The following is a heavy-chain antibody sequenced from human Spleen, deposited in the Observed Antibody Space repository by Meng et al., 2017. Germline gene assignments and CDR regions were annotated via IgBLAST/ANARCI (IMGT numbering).Heavy chain of an antibody. CDR1: GFTFNKYW. D-gene: IGHD2-21*02. CDR3: ASELWGDFPH. V-gene: IGHV3-74*01. J-gene: IGHJ4*02. CDR2: INTDGSTT. Sequence: EVLLGESGGGLVQPGGSLRLSCVASGFTFNKYWGHWVRQAPGKGLVWVSLINTDGSTTNYADSVKGRFTISRDNAKNTLYLQMNSLRAEDTAVYYCASELWGDFPHWGQGTLVTVSS.